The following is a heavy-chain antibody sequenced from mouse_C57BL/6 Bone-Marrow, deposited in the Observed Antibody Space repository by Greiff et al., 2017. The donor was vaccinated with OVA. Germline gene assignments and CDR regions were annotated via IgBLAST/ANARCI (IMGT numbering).Heavy chain of an antibody. CDR2: INPNNGGT. CDR1: GYTFTDYN. J-gene: IGHJ2*01. D-gene: IGHD2-4*01. CDR3: AREGGSYDSFGY. Sequence: VQLQQSGPELVKPGASVKMSCKASGYTFTDYNMHWVKQSHGKSLEWIGYINPNNGGTSYNQKFKGKATLTVNKSSSTAYMELRSLTSEDSAVYYCAREGGSYDSFGYWGQGTTLTVSS. V-gene: IGHV1-22*01.